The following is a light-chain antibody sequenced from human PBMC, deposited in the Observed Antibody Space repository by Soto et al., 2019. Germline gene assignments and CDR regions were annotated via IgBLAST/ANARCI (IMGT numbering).Light chain of an antibody. CDR3: QQYSSSPPKYT. Sequence: EIVLTQSPGTLSLSPGERATLSCRARQSVSSSSLAWYQQKPGQAPRLLIYGASSRATGIPDRFSGSGSGTDFTLTISRLEPEDFAVYYCQQYSSSPPKYTFGQGTKLEIK. V-gene: IGKV3-20*01. CDR1: QSVSSSS. CDR2: GAS. J-gene: IGKJ2*01.